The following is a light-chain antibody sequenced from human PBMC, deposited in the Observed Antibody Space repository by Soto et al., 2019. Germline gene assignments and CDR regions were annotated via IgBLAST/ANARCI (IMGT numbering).Light chain of an antibody. Sequence: DIQMTESASSLFASVCWVCTSTCQATQDINIYLNWYQQKPGKAPNLLIYDASNLEIGVPSRFSGSGSGTHFTFTISSLQTEDIGTYYCQQYDILPITFGRGTRLEIK. CDR2: DAS. CDR3: QQYDILPIT. V-gene: IGKV1-33*01. CDR1: QDINIY. J-gene: IGKJ5*01.